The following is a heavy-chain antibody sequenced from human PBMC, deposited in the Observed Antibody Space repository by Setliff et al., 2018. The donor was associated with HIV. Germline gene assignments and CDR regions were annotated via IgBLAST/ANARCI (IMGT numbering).Heavy chain of an antibody. Sequence: SETLSLTCSVSGGSINRGNYYWTWIRQSAGKGLEWIGHIHITGNTDYNPSLKSRVTISLDPARNQFSLELTSVTATDTAVYYCARLTYCGPNCQSFGIGRAAFDIWGQGTRVTVSS. D-gene: IGHD2-21*01. CDR3: ARLTYCGPNCQSFGIGRAAFDI. CDR2: IHITGNT. J-gene: IGHJ3*02. V-gene: IGHV4-61*09. CDR1: GGSINRGNYY.